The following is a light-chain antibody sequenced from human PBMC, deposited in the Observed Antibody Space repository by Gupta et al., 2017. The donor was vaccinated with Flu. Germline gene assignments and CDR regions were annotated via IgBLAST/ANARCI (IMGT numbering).Light chain of an antibody. Sequence: DIQMTQSPSSVSASVGDRVTITCHASQDISNYLLWYQQKPGQAPKLLIYDASMLETGVPSRFSGSEAGTDFTFTISNLQPEDIATYYCQQHENLPLTFGHGTKVDIK. V-gene: IGKV1-33*01. CDR1: QDISNY. J-gene: IGKJ3*01. CDR3: QQHENLPLT. CDR2: DAS.